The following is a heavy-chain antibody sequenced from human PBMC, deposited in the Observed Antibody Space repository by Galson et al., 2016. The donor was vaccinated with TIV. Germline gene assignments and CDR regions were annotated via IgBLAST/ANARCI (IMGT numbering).Heavy chain of an antibody. D-gene: IGHD4-17*01. CDR2: IHFTGRT. J-gene: IGHJ3*01. Sequence: TLSLTCSVSGVSISSGFSYWNWVRQSPGQGLEWIGYIHFTGRTYYNPSFQSRVSISVDTSKSQFSLNLRSVTAADTVVYFCARATYGDYDNYDAFDFWGRGTMVTVSS. CDR3: ARATYGDYDNYDAFDF. V-gene: IGHV4-31*03. CDR1: GVSISSGFSY.